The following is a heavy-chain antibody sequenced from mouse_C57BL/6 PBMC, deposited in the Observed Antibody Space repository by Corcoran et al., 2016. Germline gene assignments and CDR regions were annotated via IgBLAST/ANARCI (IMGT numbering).Heavy chain of an antibody. CDR3: ARHEEEGAIYYGSSYFDY. J-gene: IGHJ2*01. Sequence: QVQLQQSGAELVKPGASVKLSCKASGYTFTEYTIHWVKQRSGQGLEWIGWFYPGSGSIKYNEKFKDKATLTADKSSSTVYMELSRLTSEDSAVYFCARHEEEGAIYYGSSYFDYWGQGTTLTVSS. V-gene: IGHV1-62-2*01. CDR2: FYPGSGSI. CDR1: GYTFTEYT. D-gene: IGHD1-1*01.